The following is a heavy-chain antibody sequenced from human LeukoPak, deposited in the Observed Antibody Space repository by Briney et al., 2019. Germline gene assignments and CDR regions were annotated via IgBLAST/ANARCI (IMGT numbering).Heavy chain of an antibody. CDR3: AHSPGMGTHRFDY. CDR1: GFLCSSDKGG. D-gene: IGHD1/OR15-1a*01. Sequence: SGPMLVKPTETLTLIWNLYGFLCSSDKGGVAWLGHPPGRALEWLALIYWDEDKRYHPSLQSRPSIAKDTSENQVILTMTNVDPEDTATYFCAHSPGMGTHRFDYWGQGALVAVSS. CDR2: IYWDEDK. J-gene: IGHJ4*02. V-gene: IGHV2-5*02.